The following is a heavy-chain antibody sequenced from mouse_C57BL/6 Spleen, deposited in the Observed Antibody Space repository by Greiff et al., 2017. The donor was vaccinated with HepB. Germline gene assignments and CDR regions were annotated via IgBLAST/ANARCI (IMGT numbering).Heavy chain of an antibody. Sequence: QVTLKVSGPGILQSSQTLSLTCSFSGFSLSTSGMGVSWIRQPSGKGLEWLAHIYWDDDKRYNPSLKSRLTISKDTSRNQVFLKITSVDTADTATYYCARRADYYYGSSYGGGYFDVWGTGTTVTVSS. D-gene: IGHD1-1*01. J-gene: IGHJ1*03. CDR3: ARRADYYYGSSYGGGYFDV. V-gene: IGHV8-12*01. CDR1: GFSLSTSGMG. CDR2: IYWDDDK.